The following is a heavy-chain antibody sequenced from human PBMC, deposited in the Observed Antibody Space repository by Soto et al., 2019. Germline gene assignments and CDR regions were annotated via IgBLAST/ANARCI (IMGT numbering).Heavy chain of an antibody. CDR1: GGSIGSYY. CDR3: ARGGWGPIDY. D-gene: IGHD3-16*01. V-gene: IGHV4-59*08. CDR2: IYYSGST. Sequence: QVQLQESGPGLVKPSETLSLTCSVSGGSIGSYYWSWIRQPPGKGLEWIGYIYYSGSTNYNPSLKSRVTMSVDTSTTPFSPKLSSVTAADTAVYYGARGGWGPIDYWGQGTLVTVSS. J-gene: IGHJ4*02.